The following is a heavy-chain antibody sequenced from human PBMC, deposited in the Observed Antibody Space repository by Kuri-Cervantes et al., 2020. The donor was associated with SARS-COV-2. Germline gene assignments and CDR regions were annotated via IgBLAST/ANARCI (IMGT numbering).Heavy chain of an antibody. CDR3: ARAIQIDY. CDR2: VNSDGSST. D-gene: IGHD3-3*01. J-gene: IGHJ4*02. V-gene: IGHV3-74*01. CDR1: GFAFSSYW. Sequence: LSLTCAASGFAFSSYWMHWVRQAPGKGLVWVSRVNSDGSSTSYADSVKGRFTISRDNAKNTLYLQMNSLRAEDTAVYYCARAIQIDYWGQGTLVTVSS.